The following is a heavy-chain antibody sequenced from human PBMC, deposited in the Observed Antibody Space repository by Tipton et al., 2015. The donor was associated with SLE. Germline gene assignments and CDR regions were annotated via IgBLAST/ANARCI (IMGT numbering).Heavy chain of an antibody. CDR2: IYYSGST. Sequence: TLSLTCAVSGYSISSGYYWSWIRQPPGKGLEWIGYIYYSGSTNYNPSLKSRVTISVDTSKNQFSLKLSSVTAADTAVYYCAREQGAAGGPPIVVSWFDPWGQRTLVTVSS. V-gene: IGHV4-61*01. CDR1: GYSISSGYY. CDR3: AREQGAAGGPPIVVSWFDP. J-gene: IGHJ5*02. D-gene: IGHD2-15*01.